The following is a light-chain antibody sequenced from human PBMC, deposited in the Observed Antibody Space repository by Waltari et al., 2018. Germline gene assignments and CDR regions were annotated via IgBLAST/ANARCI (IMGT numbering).Light chain of an antibody. Sequence: SYVLTQPPSVSVAPGQTARITCGGNTIGSKKVQWYQQKPGQAPVLVAYDDSDRPSGIPERFSGSNSGNTATLSISRVEAGDEADYYCQVWDGFSDHVFGTGTKVTVL. V-gene: IGLV3-21*02. CDR3: QVWDGFSDHV. CDR2: DDS. J-gene: IGLJ1*01. CDR1: TIGSKK.